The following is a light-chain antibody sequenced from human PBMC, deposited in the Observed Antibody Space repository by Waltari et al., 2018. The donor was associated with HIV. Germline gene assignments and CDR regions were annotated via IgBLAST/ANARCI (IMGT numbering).Light chain of an antibody. Sequence: QSLLPQPPSVSAAPWQTIIISCCGSTSNIGNNYVSLYHHLPGTAPKVLLYDNYTRPSGIPDRFSGSKPGTSATLAITGLQTGEEADYYCATWDSSLSAVVFGGGTKVTVL. CDR1: TSNIGNNY. CDR2: DNY. CDR3: ATWDSSLSAVV. V-gene: IGLV1-51*01. J-gene: IGLJ2*01.